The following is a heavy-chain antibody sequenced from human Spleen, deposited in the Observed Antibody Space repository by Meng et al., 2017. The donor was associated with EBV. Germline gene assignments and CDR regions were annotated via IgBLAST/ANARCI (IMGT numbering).Heavy chain of an antibody. V-gene: IGHV7-4-1*02. D-gene: IGHD3-10*01. J-gene: IGHJ4*02. CDR3: ARGLSGFGELLYDQ. CDR1: GYAVPSYN. CDR2: INTNPGYP. Sequence: QVKLTQFGSELKKPGASGKVSGKASGYAVPSYNINWVRQAPGQGLEWIAWINTNPGYPTSAQGFTGRFVFSLDTSVSTAYLQITNQRAEDTATYYCARGLSGFGELLYDQWGQGSLVTVSS.